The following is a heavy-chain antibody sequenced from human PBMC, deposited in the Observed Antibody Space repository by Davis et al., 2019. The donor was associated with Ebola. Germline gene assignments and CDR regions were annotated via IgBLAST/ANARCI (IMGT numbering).Heavy chain of an antibody. Sequence: GESLKISCAASGFTFSDDYMNWIRQAPGKGLEWVSYISGSGSTTYYADSVKGRFTISRDNAKNSLYLQMNSLRAEDTAVYYCARGAGYFQHWGQGTLVTVSS. V-gene: IGHV3-11*01. CDR2: ISGSGSTT. CDR1: GFTFSDDY. J-gene: IGHJ1*01. CDR3: ARGAGYFQH.